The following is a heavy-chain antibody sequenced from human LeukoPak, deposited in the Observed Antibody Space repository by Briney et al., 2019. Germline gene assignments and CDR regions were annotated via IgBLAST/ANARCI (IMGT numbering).Heavy chain of an antibody. V-gene: IGHV3-23*01. Sequence: GGSLRLSCAASGFTFSSYAMSWVRQAPGKGLEWVSAISGSGGSTYYADSVKGRFTISRDNSKNTLYLQMNSLRAEDTAAYYCAKHRSFGVVIMGDWFDPWGQGTLVTVSS. CDR1: GFTFSSYA. CDR3: AKHRSFGVVIMGDWFDP. J-gene: IGHJ5*02. D-gene: IGHD3-3*01. CDR2: ISGSGGST.